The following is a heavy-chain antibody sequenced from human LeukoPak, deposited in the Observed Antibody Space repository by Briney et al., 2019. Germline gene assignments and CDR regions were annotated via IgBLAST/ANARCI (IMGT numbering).Heavy chain of an antibody. CDR1: GFTVSVNY. CDR3: ARRAGGYSHPYDY. J-gene: IGHJ4*02. CDR2: IYSGGTT. V-gene: IGHV3-53*01. D-gene: IGHD4-23*01. Sequence: PGGSLTLSCAVSGFTVSVNYMSWVRQAPGKGLEWVSLIYSGGTTYYADSVKGRFTISRDNSKNTLYLQMNSLRAEDTAVYYCARRAGGYSHPYDYWGQGILVTVSS.